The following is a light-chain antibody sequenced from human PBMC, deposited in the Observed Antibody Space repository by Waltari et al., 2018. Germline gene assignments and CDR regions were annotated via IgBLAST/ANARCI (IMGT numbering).Light chain of an antibody. CDR3: SSYRGSSTLVV. J-gene: IGLJ2*01. Sequence: QSALTQPASMSGSPGQSITLSCSGTSSYVGAYDYVAWYQQHPAKAPKLIIYEVSHRPPGVSDRFSGSKSGSTASLTISGLQAEDEATYYCSSYRGSSTLVVFGGGTKLTVL. CDR2: EVS. CDR1: SSYVGAYDY. V-gene: IGLV2-14*01.